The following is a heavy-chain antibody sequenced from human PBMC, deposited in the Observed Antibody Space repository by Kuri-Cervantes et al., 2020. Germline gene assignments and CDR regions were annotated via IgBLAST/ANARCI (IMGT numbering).Heavy chain of an antibody. CDR1: GYTFTGYY. CDR3: ARKNTMVRGVIIVDYFDY. CDR2: ISGYNDDT. V-gene: IGHV1-18*04. J-gene: IGHJ4*02. Sequence: ASVKVSCKASGYTFTGYYMHWVRQAPGQGLEWMGWISGYNDDTNYAQKVQGRVTLTTDTATSTAYMELRSLRSDDTAVYYCARKNTMVRGVIIVDYFDYRGQGTLVTASS. D-gene: IGHD3-10*01.